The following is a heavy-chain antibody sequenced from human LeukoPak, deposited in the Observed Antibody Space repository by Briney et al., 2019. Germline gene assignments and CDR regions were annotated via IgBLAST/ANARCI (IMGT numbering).Heavy chain of an antibody. D-gene: IGHD3-22*01. CDR3: ARGGGNFDRSGYYEYYFDY. Sequence: PGGSLRLSCAASGVTFSSYAISWVRQAPGKGLEWVSAIRGSGGRTYYADSVKGRFTVARDNSKNTLYLQMNSLRAEDTAVYYCARGGGNFDRSGYYEYYFDYWGQGTLVTVSS. CDR1: GVTFSSYA. CDR2: IRGSGGRT. V-gene: IGHV3-23*01. J-gene: IGHJ4*02.